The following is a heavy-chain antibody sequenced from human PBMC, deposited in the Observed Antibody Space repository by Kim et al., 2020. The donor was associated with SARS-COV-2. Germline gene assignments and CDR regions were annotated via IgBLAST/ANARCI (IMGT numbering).Heavy chain of an antibody. D-gene: IGHD6-19*01. V-gene: IGHV4-34*01. CDR3: ARGRSLAVAGRYYYYGMDV. Sequence: SRVPISVDTSKNQFSLKLSSVTAADTAVYYCARGRSLAVAGRYYYYGMDVWGQGTTVTVSS. J-gene: IGHJ6*02.